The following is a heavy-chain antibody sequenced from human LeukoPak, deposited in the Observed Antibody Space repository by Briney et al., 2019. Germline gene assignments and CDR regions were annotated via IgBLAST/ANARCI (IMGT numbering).Heavy chain of an antibody. D-gene: IGHD5-18*01. CDR3: ARGAPKEIQLWLRLRGVAFDI. CDR2: INHSGST. Sequence: SETLSLTCAVYGGSFSGYYWSWIRQPPGKGLEWIGEINHSGSTNYNPSLKSRVTISVDTSKNQFSLKLNSVTAADTAVYYCARGAPKEIQLWLRLRGVAFDIWGQGTMVTVSS. J-gene: IGHJ3*02. V-gene: IGHV4-34*01. CDR1: GGSFSGYY.